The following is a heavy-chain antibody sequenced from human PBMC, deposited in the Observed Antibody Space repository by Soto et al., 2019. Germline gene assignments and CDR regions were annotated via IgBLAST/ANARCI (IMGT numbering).Heavy chain of an antibody. D-gene: IGHD6-19*01. CDR1: GFTFDDYT. CDR3: AKEGYSSGYDY. CDR2: ISWDGSST. V-gene: IGHV3-43*01. J-gene: IGHJ4*02. Sequence: EVQLVESGGVVVQPGGSLRLSCAASGFTFDDYTMHWVRQAPGKGLEWVSLISWDGSSTYYADSVKGRFTISRDNSKNSLYLQMNSLRTEDTALYYCAKEGYSSGYDYWGQGTLVTVSS.